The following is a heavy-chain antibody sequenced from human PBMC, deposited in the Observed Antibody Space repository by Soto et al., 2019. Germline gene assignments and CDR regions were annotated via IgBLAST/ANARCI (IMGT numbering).Heavy chain of an antibody. J-gene: IGHJ3*01. D-gene: IGHD6-19*01. CDR2: LNGDASTA. CDR1: GFTFSTYW. Sequence: PGGSLRLSCSASGFTFSTYWMEWVRQAPGKGLLWDSSLNGDASTANYADSVKGRFTISRDNAKNTLYLQMNSLRAEDTAMYYCAVMSSRSDVLDVWGQGTMVTVSS. V-gene: IGHV3-74*01. CDR3: AVMSSRSDVLDV.